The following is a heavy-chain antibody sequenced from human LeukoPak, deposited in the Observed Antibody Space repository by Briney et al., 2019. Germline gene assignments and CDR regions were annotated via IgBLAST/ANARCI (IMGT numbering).Heavy chain of an antibody. V-gene: IGHV3-33*01. J-gene: IGHJ4*02. CDR2: IWYDGSNK. Sequence: PGGSLRPSCAASGFTFSSYGMHWVRQAPGKGLEWVAVIWYDGSNKYYAASVKGRFTISRDNSKNTLYLQINSLRAEDTAVYYCARDPGTMSPDYWGQGTLVTVSS. CDR3: ARDPGTMSPDY. D-gene: IGHD3-3*01. CDR1: GFTFSSYG.